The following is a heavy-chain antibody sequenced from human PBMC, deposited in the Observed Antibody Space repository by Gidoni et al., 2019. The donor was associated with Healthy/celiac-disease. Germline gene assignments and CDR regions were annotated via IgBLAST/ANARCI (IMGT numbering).Heavy chain of an antibody. CDR3: ARVERAVGGPGSGLGGGMDV. V-gene: IGHV3-48*03. J-gene: IGHJ6*02. CDR1: GFTFRSYE. D-gene: IGHD6-19*01. CDR2: ISSSGSTI. Sequence: EVQLVESGGGLVQPGGSLRLSCAASGFTFRSYEMNWVRQAPGKGLEWVSYISSSGSTIYYADSVKGRFTISRDNAKNSLYLQMNSLRAEDTAVYYCARVERAVGGPGSGLGGGMDVWGQGTTVTVSS.